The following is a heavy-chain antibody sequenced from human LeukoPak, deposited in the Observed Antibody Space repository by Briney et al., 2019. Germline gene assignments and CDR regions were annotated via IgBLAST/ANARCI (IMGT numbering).Heavy chain of an antibody. V-gene: IGHV4-59*08. Sequence: SETLSLTCTVSGRSISSYYWSWIRQPPGKGLEWIGYIYYSGSTNDNPSLKSRVTISVDTSKNQFSLRLSSVTAADTAVYYCARLVLKDWFDPWGQGTLVTVSS. J-gene: IGHJ5*02. CDR2: IYYSGST. CDR3: ARLVLKDWFDP. CDR1: GRSISSYY.